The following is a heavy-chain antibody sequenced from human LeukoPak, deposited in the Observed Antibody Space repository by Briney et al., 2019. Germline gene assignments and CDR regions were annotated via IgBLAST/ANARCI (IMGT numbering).Heavy chain of an antibody. CDR1: GFTFSVYA. D-gene: IGHD6-13*01. V-gene: IGHV3-7*01. CDR3: AREQLARSYYFDY. CDR2: IKQDGSEK. J-gene: IGHJ4*02. Sequence: GGSLRLSCATSGFTFSVYAMSWVRQAPGKGLEWVANIKQDGSEKYYVDSVKGRFTISRDNAKNSLYLQMNSLRAEDTAVYYCAREQLARSYYFDYWGQGTLVTVSS.